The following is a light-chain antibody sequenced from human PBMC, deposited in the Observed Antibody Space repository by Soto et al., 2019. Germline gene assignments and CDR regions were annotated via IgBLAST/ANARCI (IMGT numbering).Light chain of an antibody. J-gene: IGKJ1*01. V-gene: IGKV1-6*01. CDR3: LQDYSYPWT. Sequence: AIQLTQSPSSLSASVGDRVTITCRASQGIRNDLGWYQQKPGKAPKLLIYAASSLQSGVPSRFSGSASGTDSTLTISSLQPEDFATYYCLQDYSYPWTFGQGTKVDIK. CDR2: AAS. CDR1: QGIRND.